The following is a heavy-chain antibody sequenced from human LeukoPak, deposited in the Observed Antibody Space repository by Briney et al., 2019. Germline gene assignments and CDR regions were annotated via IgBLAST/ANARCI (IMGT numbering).Heavy chain of an antibody. CDR1: GFTVSSNY. CDR3: AREKRPWGAFDI. Sequence: GVSLRLSCAASGFTVSSNYITWVRQAPGKGLEWVSAIYSAGSTYYADSVKGRFTVSRDNSENTLYLQMDSLRAEDTAVYYCAREKRPWGAFDIWGQGTMVTVSS. D-gene: IGHD7-27*01. V-gene: IGHV3-53*01. J-gene: IGHJ3*02. CDR2: IYSAGST.